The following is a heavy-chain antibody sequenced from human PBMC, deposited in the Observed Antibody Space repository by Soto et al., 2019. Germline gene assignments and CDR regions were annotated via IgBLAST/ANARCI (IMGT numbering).Heavy chain of an antibody. Sequence: SETLSLTCTVSGGSISSYYWSWIRQPAGKGLEWIGRIYTSGSTNYNPSLKSRVTMSVDTSKNQFSLKLSSVTAADTAVYYCARESGLIAARTYYYYYGMDVWGQGTTVTVSS. CDR1: GGSISSYY. CDR3: ARESGLIAARTYYYYYGMDV. CDR2: IYTSGST. V-gene: IGHV4-4*07. J-gene: IGHJ6*02. D-gene: IGHD6-6*01.